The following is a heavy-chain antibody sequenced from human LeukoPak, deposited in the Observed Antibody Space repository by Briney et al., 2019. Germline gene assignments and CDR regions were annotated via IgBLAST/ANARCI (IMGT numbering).Heavy chain of an antibody. V-gene: IGHV3-20*04. Sequence: GGSLRLSCAASGFTFDDYGMGWVRQVPGKGLEWVSGINWNGGSTGYTDSVKGRFTISRDNAKNSLFLQMNSLRAEDTALYYCARGSNNWYAFGDYWGQGTLVTVSS. CDR2: INWNGGST. CDR3: ARGSNNWYAFGDY. CDR1: GFTFDDYG. D-gene: IGHD6-13*01. J-gene: IGHJ4*02.